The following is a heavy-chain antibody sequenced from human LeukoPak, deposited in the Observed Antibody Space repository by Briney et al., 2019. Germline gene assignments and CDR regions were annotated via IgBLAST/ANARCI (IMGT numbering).Heavy chain of an antibody. V-gene: IGHV1-8*01. CDR2: MNPNSSNT. Sequence: ASVRVSCKASGYTFTSYDINWVRQATGQGLEWMGWMNPNSSNTGYAQKFQGRVTMTRNTSISTAYMELSSLRSEDTAVYYCARVRRVQYYGSGSFNYWGQGTLVTVSS. D-gene: IGHD3-10*01. J-gene: IGHJ4*02. CDR3: ARVRRVQYYGSGSFNY. CDR1: GYTFTSYD.